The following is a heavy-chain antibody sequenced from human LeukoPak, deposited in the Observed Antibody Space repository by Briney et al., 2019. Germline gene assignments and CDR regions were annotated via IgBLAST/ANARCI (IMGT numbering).Heavy chain of an antibody. CDR1: GFTFSNAW. D-gene: IGHD3-3*01. V-gene: IGHV3-15*01. J-gene: IGHJ4*02. CDR3: TQRTDFWSGYARSSDY. CDR2: IKSKTDDGTR. Sequence: GGSLRLSCVASGFTFSNAWMSWVRQAPGKGLEWVGRIKSKTDDGTRDYAAPVKGRFTISRDDSKNTLYLQMNSLKTEDTAVYYCTQRTDFWSGYARSSDYWGQGTLVTVSS.